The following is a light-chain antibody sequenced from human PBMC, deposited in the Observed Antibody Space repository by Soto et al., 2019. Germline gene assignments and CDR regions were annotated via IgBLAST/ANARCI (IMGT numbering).Light chain of an antibody. CDR2: GAS. Sequence: EIVLTQSPGTLSLSPGERATLSCRASQSVSSSYLAWYQQKPGQAPRLLIYGASSRATGIPDRFSGSGSGTDFTLTISRLEPEDFAVYYCQQYGRSPQAITFGQGTRLEI. J-gene: IGKJ5*01. CDR1: QSVSSSY. CDR3: QQYGRSPQAIT. V-gene: IGKV3-20*01.